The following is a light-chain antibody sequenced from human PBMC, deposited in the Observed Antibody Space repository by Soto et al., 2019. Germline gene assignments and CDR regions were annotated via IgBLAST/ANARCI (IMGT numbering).Light chain of an antibody. V-gene: IGLV2-8*01. CDR2: EVS. J-gene: IGLJ2*01. Sequence: QSVLTQPPSASGSPGQSVTMSCTGTSSDVGGYKYVSWYQQHPGKAPKLMIYEVSKRPSGVPDRFSGSKSGNTASLTVSGLQAEDEADYYCSSYAGSSNVVFGGGTQLTVL. CDR1: SSDVGGYKY. CDR3: SSYAGSSNVV.